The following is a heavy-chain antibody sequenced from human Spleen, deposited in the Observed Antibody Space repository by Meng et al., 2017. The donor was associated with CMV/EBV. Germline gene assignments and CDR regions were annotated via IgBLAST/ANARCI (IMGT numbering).Heavy chain of an antibody. Sequence: ASVKVSCKASGYSFTTYGISWVRQAPEQGLQWMGWVSSHNADTNFGEKFGGRLTLATDTSTSTAYMELRSLRSDDTAVYYCARVRGMTMSWLDPWGQGTLVTVSS. CDR2: VSSHNADT. CDR3: ARVRGMTMSWLDP. D-gene: IGHD4/OR15-4a*01. V-gene: IGHV1-18*01. J-gene: IGHJ5*02. CDR1: GYSFTTYG.